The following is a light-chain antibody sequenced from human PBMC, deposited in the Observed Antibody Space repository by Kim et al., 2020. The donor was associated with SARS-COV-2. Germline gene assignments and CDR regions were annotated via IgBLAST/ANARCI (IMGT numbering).Light chain of an antibody. CDR2: SVT. CDR1: SSDVGAYDY. V-gene: IGLV2-14*04. Sequence: GQSITVSCTGTSSDVGAYDYVSWFQQHPGKAPKLMLYSVTKRPSGVSNRFSGSKSGNTASLTISGLQAEDEADYYCRSYTTSSTWVFGGGTQLTVL. J-gene: IGLJ3*02. CDR3: RSYTTSSTWV.